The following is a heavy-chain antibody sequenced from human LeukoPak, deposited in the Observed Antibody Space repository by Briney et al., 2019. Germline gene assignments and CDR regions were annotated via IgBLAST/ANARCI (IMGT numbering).Heavy chain of an antibody. V-gene: IGHV3-74*03. J-gene: IGHJ6*02. CDR1: GFTFSSHW. Sequence: GGSLRLSCAASGFTFSSHWMHWVRQAPGKGLVWVSRINGDGGNTTYADSVKGRFTISRDNAKNTLYLQMNSLRAEDTAVYYCARGERLLRHYYYGMDVWGQGTTVTVSS. CDR3: ARGERLLRHYYYGMDV. D-gene: IGHD2-21*02. CDR2: INGDGGNT.